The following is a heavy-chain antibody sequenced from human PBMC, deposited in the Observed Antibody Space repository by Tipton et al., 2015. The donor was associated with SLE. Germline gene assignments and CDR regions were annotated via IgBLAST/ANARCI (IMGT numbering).Heavy chain of an antibody. D-gene: IGHD3-3*01. V-gene: IGHV4-34*01. CDR1: GGSFSGYY. Sequence: LRLSCAVYGGSFSGYYWTWIRQPPGKGLEWIGEINHSDNTNYSPSLKSRVIMSVDTSKNQFSLRLDSLTAADTAIYYCVRSSGYYIDFWGQGTLVTVSS. J-gene: IGHJ4*02. CDR3: VRSSGYYIDF. CDR2: INHSDNT.